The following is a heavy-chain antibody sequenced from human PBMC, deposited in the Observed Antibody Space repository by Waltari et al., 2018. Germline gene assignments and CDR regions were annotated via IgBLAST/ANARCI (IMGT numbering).Heavy chain of an antibody. Sequence: EVPLVESGGGLVQPGGSLRLSCAASVFTFNTYWMKWIRQATGKGLEWVANINPDGSQKFYVDSVKGRFTVSRDNAQNSLYRQMNNLRAEDTAVYYCTTLARGESGDYWGQGTLVTVSS. V-gene: IGHV3-7*01. D-gene: IGHD3-10*01. J-gene: IGHJ4*02. CDR1: VFTFNTYW. CDR2: INPDGSQK. CDR3: TTLARGESGDY.